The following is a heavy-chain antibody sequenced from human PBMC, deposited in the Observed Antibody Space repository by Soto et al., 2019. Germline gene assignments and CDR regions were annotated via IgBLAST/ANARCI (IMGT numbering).Heavy chain of an antibody. CDR2: IYWDDDK. CDR1: GFSLSTSGVG. CDR3: ARRGVGGGAFDI. V-gene: IGHV2-5*02. D-gene: IGHD1-26*01. J-gene: IGHJ3*02. Sequence: QITLKESGPTLVKPTQTLTLTCTFSGFSLSTSGVGVGWIRQPPGKALEWLALIYWDDDKRYSPSLKSRLTITKDTSKTQVVLTRTNMDPVDTATYYCARRGVGGGAFDIWGQGTMVTVSS.